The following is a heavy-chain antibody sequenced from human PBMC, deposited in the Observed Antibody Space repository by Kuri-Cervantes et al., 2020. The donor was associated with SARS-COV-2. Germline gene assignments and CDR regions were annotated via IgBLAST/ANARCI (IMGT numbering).Heavy chain of an antibody. CDR3: AKGTGGLPYYMDV. Sequence: SETLSLTCTVSGGSISSYYWSWIRQPPGKGLEWIGYIYYSGSTNYNPSLKSRVTISVDTSKNQFSLKLSSVTAADTAVYYCAKGTGGLPYYMDVWGKGTTVTVSS. CDR1: GGSISSYY. D-gene: IGHD1-1*01. J-gene: IGHJ6*03. V-gene: IGHV4-59*01. CDR2: IYYSGST.